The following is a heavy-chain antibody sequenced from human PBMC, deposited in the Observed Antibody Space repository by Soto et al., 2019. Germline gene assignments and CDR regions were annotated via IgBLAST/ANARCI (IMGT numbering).Heavy chain of an antibody. J-gene: IGHJ4*02. CDR3: AGANADYVYYFDY. CDR1: GGTFSSYA. D-gene: IGHD4-17*01. Sequence: SVKVSFKASGGTFSSYAISWVRQAPGQGLEWMGGIIPIFGTANYAQKFQGRVTITADKSTSTAYMELSSLRSEDTAVYYCAGANADYVYYFDYWGQGTLVTVSS. V-gene: IGHV1-69*06. CDR2: IIPIFGTA.